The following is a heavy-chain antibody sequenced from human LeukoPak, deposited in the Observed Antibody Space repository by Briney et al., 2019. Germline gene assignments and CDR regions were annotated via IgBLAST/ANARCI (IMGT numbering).Heavy chain of an antibody. Sequence: GGSLRLSCTASGFTFGDYAMSWVRQAPGKGLEWVGFIRSKAYGGTTEYAASVKGRFTISRDDSKSIAYLQMNSLKTEDTAVYYCTRDRAAAGSYWFDPWGQGTLVTVSS. CDR1: GFTFGDYA. CDR2: IRSKAYGGTT. J-gene: IGHJ5*02. D-gene: IGHD6-13*01. V-gene: IGHV3-49*04. CDR3: TRDRAAAGSYWFDP.